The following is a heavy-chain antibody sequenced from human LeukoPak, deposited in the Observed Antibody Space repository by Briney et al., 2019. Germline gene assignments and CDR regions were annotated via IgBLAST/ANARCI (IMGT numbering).Heavy chain of an antibody. D-gene: IGHD1-1*01. CDR3: ARGTGTTVLYYYYGMDV. CDR2: INHSGST. V-gene: IGHV4-34*01. CDR1: GGSFSGYY. Sequence: SETLSLTCAVYGGSFSGYYWSWIRQPPGKGLEWIGEINHSGSTNYNPSLTSRVTISVDTSKNQFSLKLSSVTAADTAVYYCARGTGTTVLYYYYGMDVWGKGTTVTVSS. J-gene: IGHJ6*04.